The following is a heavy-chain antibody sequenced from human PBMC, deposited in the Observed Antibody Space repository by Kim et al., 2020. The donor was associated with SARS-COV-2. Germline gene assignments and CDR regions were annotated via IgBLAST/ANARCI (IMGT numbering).Heavy chain of an antibody. V-gene: IGHV4-4*02. D-gene: IGHD2-2*01. CDR3: ARERVRALDI. Sequence: GTTNYIPSLKSRATISLDVPENQFSLRLTSVTAADTAVYYCARERVRALDIWGHGTTVTVS. J-gene: IGHJ3*02. CDR2: GTT.